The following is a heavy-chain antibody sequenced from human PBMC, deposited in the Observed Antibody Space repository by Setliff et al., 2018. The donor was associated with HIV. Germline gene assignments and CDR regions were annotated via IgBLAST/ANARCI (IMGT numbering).Heavy chain of an antibody. D-gene: IGHD6-13*01. CDR2: IYYRGST. J-gene: IGHJ4*02. V-gene: IGHV4-39*01. CDR1: GGSISSSSYY. Sequence: KLSETLSLTCTVSGGSISSSSYYWGWIRQPPGKGLEWIGSIYYRGSTYYNPSLKSRVTISVDTSKNQFSLKMNSVTAADTAVYCARLTRITTAGHWGQGTLVTVSS. CDR3: ARLTRITTAGH.